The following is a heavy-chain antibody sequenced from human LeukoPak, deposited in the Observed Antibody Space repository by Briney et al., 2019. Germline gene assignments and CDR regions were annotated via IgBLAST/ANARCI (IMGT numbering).Heavy chain of an antibody. V-gene: IGHV4-39*07. CDR1: GGSINNNIHY. D-gene: IGHD6-13*01. CDR3: ARVSTPRDLSIAAAGDFGWFDP. CDR2: IFYSGQT. J-gene: IGHJ5*02. Sequence: PSETLSLTCTVSGGSINNNIHYWGWIRQPPGKGLEWIGTIFYSGQTYYNPSLKSRVTISVDTSKNQFSLKLRSVTAADTAVYYCARVSTPRDLSIAAAGDFGWFDPWGQGTLVTVSS.